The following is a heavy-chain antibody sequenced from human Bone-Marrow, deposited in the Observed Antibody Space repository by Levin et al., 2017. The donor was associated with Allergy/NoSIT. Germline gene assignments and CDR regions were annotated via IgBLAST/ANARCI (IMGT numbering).Heavy chain of an antibody. J-gene: IGHJ4*02. CDR3: ARDPWLRELSKKQLDN. D-gene: IGHD3-16*02. Sequence: GESLKISCKASGYSFPSYGISWVRQAPGQGLEWMGWITASNGHTNHAPKFQGRVTMTTDTSTSTAYMELRSLRSDDTAVYFCARDPWLRELSKKQLDNWGQGTLVTVSS. V-gene: IGHV1-18*01. CDR1: GYSFPSYG. CDR2: ITASNGHT.